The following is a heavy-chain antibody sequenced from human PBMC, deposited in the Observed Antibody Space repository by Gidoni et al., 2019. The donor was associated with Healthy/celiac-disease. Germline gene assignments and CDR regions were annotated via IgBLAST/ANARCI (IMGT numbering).Heavy chain of an antibody. J-gene: IGHJ6*02. CDR2: INHSGST. CDR3: ARGRLRASTSASYYYGMDV. V-gene: IGHV4-34*01. CDR1: GGSFSGYY. Sequence: QVQLQQWGAGLLKPSERLSLTCAVYGGSFSGYYWSWIRQPPGKGLEWIGEINHSGSTNYNPSLKSRVTISVDTSKNQFSLKLSSVTAADTAVYYCARGRLRASTSASYYYGMDVWGQGTTVTVSS. D-gene: IGHD3-10*01.